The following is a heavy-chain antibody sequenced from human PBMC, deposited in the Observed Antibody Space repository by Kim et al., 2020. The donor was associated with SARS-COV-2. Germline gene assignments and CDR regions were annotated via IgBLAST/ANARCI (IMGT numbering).Heavy chain of an antibody. J-gene: IGHJ4*02. V-gene: IGHV2-5*02. CDR1: GFSLTTSGVG. Sequence: SGPTLVNPTQTLTLTCTFSGFSLTTSGVGVAWIRQPPGKALEWLALIYWDDDKHYSPSLQSRLTITKDTSKNQVVLTMTNMDPVDTATCYCAHRAAIGQLVGWGFWETPYYFDYWGQGTLVTVAS. D-gene: IGHD6-13*01. CDR2: IYWDDDK. CDR3: AHRAAIGQLVGWGFWETPYYFDY.